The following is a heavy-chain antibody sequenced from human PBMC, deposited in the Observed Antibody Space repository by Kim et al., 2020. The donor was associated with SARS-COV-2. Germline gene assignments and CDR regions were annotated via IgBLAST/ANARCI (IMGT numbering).Heavy chain of an antibody. CDR1: GYTFTGYY. J-gene: IGHJ4*02. V-gene: IGHV1-2*06. CDR2: INPNSGGT. Sequence: ASVKVSCKASGYTFTGYYIHWVRQAPGQGLEWMGRINPNSGGTNYTQNFQGRVTLTRDTSISTAYMELSRLRSEDTAVYYCARVGEYGSGSYASFCGQGT. CDR3: ARVGEYGSGSYASF. D-gene: IGHD3-10*01.